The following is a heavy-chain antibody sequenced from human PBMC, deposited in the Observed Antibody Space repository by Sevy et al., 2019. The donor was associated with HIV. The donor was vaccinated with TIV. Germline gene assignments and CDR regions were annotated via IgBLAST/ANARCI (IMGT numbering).Heavy chain of an antibody. D-gene: IGHD5-18*01. V-gene: IGHV3-30*04. Sequence: GGSLRLSCAASTFTFGHYAMHWVRQAPGKGLQWVAGISYEGSNEYYTDSVKGRFTISRDNSKNTLNLEMNNLRVEDTALYYCAGDWGTHPTAIMYYFDFWGQGIPVTVSS. CDR2: ISYEGSNE. CDR1: TFTFGHYA. CDR3: AGDWGTHPTAIMYYFDF. J-gene: IGHJ4*02.